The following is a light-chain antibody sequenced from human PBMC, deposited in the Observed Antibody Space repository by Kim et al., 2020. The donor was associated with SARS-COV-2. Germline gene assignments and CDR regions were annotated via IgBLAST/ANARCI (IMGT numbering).Light chain of an antibody. CDR3: QQYGKSPWT. Sequence: DIVLTQSPGTLSLSPGERATLSCRASQSVSSSYLAWYQQKPGQAPRLLIYDASSRATGIPDRFSGSGSGTDFTLTIRRLEPEDFAVYYCQQYGKSPWTFGQGTKVDIK. CDR1: QSVSSSY. J-gene: IGKJ1*01. CDR2: DAS. V-gene: IGKV3-20*01.